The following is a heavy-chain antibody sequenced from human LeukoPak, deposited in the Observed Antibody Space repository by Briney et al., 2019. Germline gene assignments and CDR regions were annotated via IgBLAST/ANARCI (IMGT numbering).Heavy chain of an antibody. V-gene: IGHV4-38-2*01. CDR3: ARREVAPGYFDY. CDR2: IYHSGST. Sequence: SETLSLTCAVSGYSISSGYYWGWIRQPPGEGLEWIGSIYHSGSTYYNPSLKSRVTISVDTSKNQFSLKLSSVTAADTAVYYCARREVAPGYFDYWGQGTLVTVSS. CDR1: GYSISSGYY. J-gene: IGHJ4*02. D-gene: IGHD5-24*01.